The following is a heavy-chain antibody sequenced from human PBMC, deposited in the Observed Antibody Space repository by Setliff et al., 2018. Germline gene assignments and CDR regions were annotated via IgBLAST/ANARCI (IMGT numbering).Heavy chain of an antibody. V-gene: IGHV3-21*01. CDR3: ARDPPWELRYFDL. J-gene: IGHJ2*01. Sequence: PGGSLRLSCAASGFTFSRYTINWVRQAPGKGLEWVSSISSSSSYIYYTDSVKGRFAIPRDNAKNSLYLQMNSLRAEDTAVYYCARDPPWELRYFDLWGRGTLVTVSS. CDR1: GFTFSRYT. CDR2: ISSSSSYI. D-gene: IGHD1-26*01.